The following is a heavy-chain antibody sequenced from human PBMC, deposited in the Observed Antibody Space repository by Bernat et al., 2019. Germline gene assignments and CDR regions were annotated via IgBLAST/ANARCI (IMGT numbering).Heavy chain of an antibody. CDR3: ARHGSEWSRDH. CDR2: ISYDGNNK. CDR1: GFTFSASG. Sequence: QVHLVESGGGMVQPGRSLRLSCAASGFTFSASGMDWVRQAPGKGLEWVSLISYDGNNKNYADSVKGRFTISRDNSKNTVYLQMDSLRAEDSAIYYCARHGSEWSRDHWGLGTLVTVSS. J-gene: IGHJ4*02. V-gene: IGHV3-33*01. D-gene: IGHD3-3*01.